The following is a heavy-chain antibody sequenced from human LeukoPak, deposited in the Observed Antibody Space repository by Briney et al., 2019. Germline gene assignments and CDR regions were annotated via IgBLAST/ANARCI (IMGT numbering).Heavy chain of an antibody. D-gene: IGHD3-22*01. CDR1: GGTFSSYA. CDR2: IIPIFGIA. J-gene: IGHJ4*02. Sequence: SVKLCCKASGGTFSSYAVSWVRQAPGQGLEWMGRIIPIFGIANYAQKFQGRVTITADKSTSTAYMELSSLRSEDTAVYYCARDRGHAYDSSGYFDYWGQGTLVTVSS. V-gene: IGHV1-69*04. CDR3: ARDRGHAYDSSGYFDY.